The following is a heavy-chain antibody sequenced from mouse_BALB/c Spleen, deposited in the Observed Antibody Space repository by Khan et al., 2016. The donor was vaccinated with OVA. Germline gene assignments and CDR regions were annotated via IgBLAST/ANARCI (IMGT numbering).Heavy chain of an antibody. CDR3: ARWFDGYSSLYAMDY. V-gene: IGHV2-6*02. CDR2: IWSDGST. J-gene: IGHJ4*01. CDR1: GFSLTNYG. Sequence: QVQLKESGPGLVAPSQSLSITCTVSGFSLTNYGVHWVRQTPGKGLEWLVVIWSDGSTNYNSILKSRLSISKDNSKSQVFLKMNSLQTDDTAMYYCARWFDGYSSLYAMDYWGQGTSVTVSS. D-gene: IGHD2-3*01.